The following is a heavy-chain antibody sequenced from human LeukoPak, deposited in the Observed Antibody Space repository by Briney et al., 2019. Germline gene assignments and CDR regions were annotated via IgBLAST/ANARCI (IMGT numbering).Heavy chain of an antibody. CDR2: FSGSGGST. CDR3: AKLSTSPYYFDY. V-gene: IGHV3-23*01. J-gene: IGHJ4*02. Sequence: GGSLRLSCAASGFTFSSYAMSWVRQAPGKGLQWVSTFSGSGGSTYYADSVKGRFTISRDNSQNTLYLQMNSLRAEDTAVYYCAKLSTSPYYFDYWGQGTLVTVSS. D-gene: IGHD2-2*01. CDR1: GFTFSSYA.